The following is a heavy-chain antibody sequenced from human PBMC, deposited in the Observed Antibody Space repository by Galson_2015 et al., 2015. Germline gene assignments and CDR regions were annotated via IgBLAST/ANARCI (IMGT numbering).Heavy chain of an antibody. CDR1: GGSISIYY. CDR2: VYYRGST. Sequence: SETLSLTCTVYGGSISIYYWSWIRQPPGKGLEWLGYVYYRGSTTYKPSLKSRVTISGDTSKNQFSLKLSSVTAAGPAVYYWARSQVGVDTIIWGYFYYSYMDVWGKGTTVTVSS. J-gene: IGHJ6*03. V-gene: IGHV4-59*12. D-gene: IGHD5-12*01. CDR3: ARSQVGVDTIIWGYFYYSYMDV.